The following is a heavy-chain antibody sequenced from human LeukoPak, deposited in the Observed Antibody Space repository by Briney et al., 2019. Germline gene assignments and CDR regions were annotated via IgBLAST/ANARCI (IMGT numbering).Heavy chain of an antibody. V-gene: IGHV3-23*01. CDR2: ISGSSGST. CDR3: AKSPGPTVTTIDY. D-gene: IGHD4-17*01. CDR1: GFTFSSYA. Sequence: GGSLRLSCAASGFTFSSYAMSWVRQAPGKGLEWVSAISGSSGSTYYADSVKGRFTTSRDNSKNTLYLQMNILRAENTAVYYCAKSPGPTVTTIDYWGQGTLVTVSS. J-gene: IGHJ4*02.